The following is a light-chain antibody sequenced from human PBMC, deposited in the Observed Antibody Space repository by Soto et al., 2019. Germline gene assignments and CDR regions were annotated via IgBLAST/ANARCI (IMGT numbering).Light chain of an antibody. CDR2: EVN. J-gene: IGLJ1*01. CDR1: SSDVGGYNY. V-gene: IGLV2-8*01. CDR3: SSYAGSSNV. Sequence: QSALTQPPSASGSPGQSVAISCTGTSSDVGGYNYVSWYQQHPGKAPKLMIYEVNKRPSGVPDRFSGPKSGNTASLTVSGLQAEDEADYYCSSYAGSSNVFGTGPKLTVL.